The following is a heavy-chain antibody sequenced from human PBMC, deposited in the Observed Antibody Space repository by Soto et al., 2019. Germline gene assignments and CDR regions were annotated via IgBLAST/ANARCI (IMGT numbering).Heavy chain of an antibody. V-gene: IGHV4-59*05. J-gene: IGHJ6*02. CDR2: IYYSGST. CDR1: GGSINSYY. D-gene: IGHD2-15*01. CDR3: ARRGIFDLLGYYYGMDV. Sequence: ETLYLTCSVSGGSINSYYWNWIRQPAGRGLEWIGSIYYSGSTYYNPSLKSRVTISVDTSKNQFSLKLSSVTAADTAVYYCARRGIFDLLGYYYGMDVWGQGTTVTVSS.